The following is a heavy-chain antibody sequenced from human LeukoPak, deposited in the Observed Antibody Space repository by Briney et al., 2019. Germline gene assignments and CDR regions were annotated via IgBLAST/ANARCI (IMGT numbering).Heavy chain of an antibody. CDR3: ARGRVHWNSKRGYFDY. J-gene: IGHJ4*02. CDR1: GGSISSGGYY. D-gene: IGHD1-7*01. V-gene: IGHV4-31*03. Sequence: KPSETLSLTCTVSGGSISSGGYYWSWIRQHPGKGLEWIGYTYYSGSTYYNPSLKSRVTISVDTSKNQFSLKLSSVTAADTAVYYCARGRVHWNSKRGYFDYWGQGTLVTVSS. CDR2: TYYSGST.